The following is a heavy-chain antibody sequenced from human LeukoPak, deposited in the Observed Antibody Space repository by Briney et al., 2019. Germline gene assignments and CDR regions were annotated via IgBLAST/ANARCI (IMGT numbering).Heavy chain of an antibody. CDR3: ARDLIVGATLAGGHDAFDI. CDR2: ISAYNGNT. J-gene: IGHJ3*02. CDR1: GYTFTSYG. Sequence: APVKVSCKASGYTFTSYGISWVRQAPGQGLEWMGWISAYNGNTNYAQKLQGRVTMTTDTSTSTAYMELRSLRADDTAVYYCARDLIVGATLAGGHDAFDIWGQGTMVTVSS. D-gene: IGHD1-26*01. V-gene: IGHV1-18*01.